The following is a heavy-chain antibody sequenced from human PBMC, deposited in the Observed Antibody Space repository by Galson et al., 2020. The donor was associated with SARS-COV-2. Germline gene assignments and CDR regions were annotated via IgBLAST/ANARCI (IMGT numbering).Heavy chain of an antibody. CDR1: GFTFSGYE. CDR3: AREGRADNLPDY. J-gene: IGHJ4*02. Sequence: GGSLRLSCAASGFTFSGYEMNWFRQAPGKGLEWVSYISSGGDTIYYGDSVKGRFTISRDNAKNSLYLQMNSLRAEDTAVYYCAREGRADNLPDYWGQGTLVTVSS. D-gene: IGHD1-20*01. CDR2: ISSGGDTI. V-gene: IGHV3-48*03.